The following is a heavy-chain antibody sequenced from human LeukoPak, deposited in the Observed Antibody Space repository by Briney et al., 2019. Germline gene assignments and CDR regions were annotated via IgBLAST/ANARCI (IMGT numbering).Heavy chain of an antibody. CDR2: TNHRGST. D-gene: IGHD2-15*01. CDR1: GGSFSGYY. Sequence: SETLSLTCAVYGGSFSGYYWSGIRQPPGKGLEGIGETNHRGSTNYNPSLKSRVTISVDTSKNQFSLKLSSVTAADTAVYYCARPGYCSGGSCPRWFDPWGQGTLVTVSS. J-gene: IGHJ5*02. CDR3: ARPGYCSGGSCPRWFDP. V-gene: IGHV4-34*01.